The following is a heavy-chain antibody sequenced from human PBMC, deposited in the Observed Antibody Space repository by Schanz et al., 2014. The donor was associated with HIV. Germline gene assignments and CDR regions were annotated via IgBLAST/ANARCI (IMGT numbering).Heavy chain of an antibody. Sequence: EVQLVESGGGLVKPGGSLRLSCAASGFTFSSYSMNWVRQAPGKGLEWVSSVSSGSSFIYYADSVKGRFTISRDNSKNTLYLQMNSLRPEDTAVYYCARGQPLVQRWFDPWGQGTLVTVSS. V-gene: IGHV3-21*01. J-gene: IGHJ5*02. CDR1: GFTFSSYS. CDR3: ARGQPLVQRWFDP. CDR2: VSSGSSFI. D-gene: IGHD6-13*01.